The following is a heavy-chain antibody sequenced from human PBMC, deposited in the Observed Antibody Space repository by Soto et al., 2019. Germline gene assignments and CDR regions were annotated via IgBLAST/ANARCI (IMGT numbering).Heavy chain of an antibody. CDR1: GYSFTTYW. V-gene: IGHV5-10-1*01. J-gene: IGHJ3*02. D-gene: IGHD2-21*02. CDR2: IDPSDSYT. CDR3: ARATVVTPSPFDI. Sequence: PGESLKISCQGSGYSFTTYWITWVRQMPGKGLEWMGTIDPSDSYTKYSPSFQGHVTISADKSLSIAYLQWSSLKASDIAMYYCARATVVTPSPFDIWGQGTMVTVSS.